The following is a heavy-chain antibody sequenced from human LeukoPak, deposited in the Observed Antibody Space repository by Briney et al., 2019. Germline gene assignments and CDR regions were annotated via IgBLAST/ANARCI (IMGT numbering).Heavy chain of an antibody. CDR3: AKDWGYGDYGGYYFDY. V-gene: IGHV3-30*18. CDR2: ISYDGSNK. Sequence: GRSLRLSCAASGFTFSSYGMHWVRQAPGKGLEWVAVISYDGSNKYYADSVMGRFTISRDNSKNTLYLQMNSLRAEDTAVYYCAKDWGYGDYGGYYFDYWGQGTLVTVSS. CDR1: GFTFSSYG. D-gene: IGHD4-17*01. J-gene: IGHJ4*02.